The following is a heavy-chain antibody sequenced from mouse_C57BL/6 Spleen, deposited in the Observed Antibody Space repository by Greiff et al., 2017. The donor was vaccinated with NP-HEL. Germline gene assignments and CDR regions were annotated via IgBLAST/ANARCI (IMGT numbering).Heavy chain of an antibody. CDR2: IWRGGST. Sequence: QVQLQQSGPGLVQPSQSLSITCTVSGFSLTSYGVHWVRQSPGKGLEWLGVIWRGGSTDYNAAFISRLSISKDNSKSQVFFKMNSLQADDTAIYYCAKTGYYAMDYWGQGTSVTVSS. J-gene: IGHJ4*01. D-gene: IGHD4-1*01. CDR3: AKTGYYAMDY. CDR1: GFSLTSYG. V-gene: IGHV2-2*01.